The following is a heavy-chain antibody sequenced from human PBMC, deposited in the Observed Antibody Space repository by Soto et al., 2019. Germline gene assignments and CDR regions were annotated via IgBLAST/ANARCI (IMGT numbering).Heavy chain of an antibody. J-gene: IGHJ4*02. D-gene: IGHD3-10*01. V-gene: IGHV4-59*01. CDR1: GGSISSYY. CDR2: IFHSGTT. Sequence: QVQLQESGPGLVKPSETLSLTCSVSGGSISSYYWNWIRQTPGKGLEWIGHIFHSGTTDYTPSLKSRVTISVDTSKNQFSLKLTSVTAADTAVYYCATTSGGFGDIDSSGQGTLVTVSS. CDR3: ATTSGGFGDIDS.